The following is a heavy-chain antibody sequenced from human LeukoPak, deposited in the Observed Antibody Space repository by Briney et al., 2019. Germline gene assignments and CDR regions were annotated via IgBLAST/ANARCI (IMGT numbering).Heavy chain of an antibody. CDR1: GGSFSGYY. CDR2: INHSGST. CDR3: ARGLVVRGVILTFVRRRRNWFDP. Sequence: SETLSLTCAVYGGSFSGYYWSWIRQPPGKGLEWIGEINHSGSTNYNPSLKSRVTISVDTSKNQFSLKLSSVTAADTAVYYCARGLVVRGVILTFVRRRRNWFDPWGQGTLVTVSS. J-gene: IGHJ5*02. D-gene: IGHD3-10*01. V-gene: IGHV4-34*01.